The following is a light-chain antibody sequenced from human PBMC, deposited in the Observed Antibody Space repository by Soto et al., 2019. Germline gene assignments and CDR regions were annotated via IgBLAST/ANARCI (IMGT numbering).Light chain of an antibody. V-gene: IGKV3D-15*01. Sequence: VMTQSPAPLSVSAGESATLSCTASQRISRNLAWYQQKPPQAPRLLVYGASTRATGIPARFSGSGSATEFTPTISSLQSEDFALYYCQQYNNWPPWTFGQGTKVDIK. CDR1: QRISRN. CDR2: GAS. CDR3: QQYNNWPPWT. J-gene: IGKJ1*01.